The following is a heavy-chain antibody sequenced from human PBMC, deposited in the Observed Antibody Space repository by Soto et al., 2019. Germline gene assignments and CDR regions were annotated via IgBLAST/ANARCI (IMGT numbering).Heavy chain of an antibody. J-gene: IGHJ6*02. Sequence: EVQLVETGGDLIQPGWSLRLSCAASGFTVSSDSMTWVRQAPGKGLEWISIIYSDNNTGYADSVKGRFSITTDTSKKIMYLQINSPKAEDTAEYYCARRYSAMGDWGQGTTVTVSS. CDR2: IYSDNNT. CDR1: GFTVSSDS. V-gene: IGHV3-53*02. CDR3: ARRYSAMGD.